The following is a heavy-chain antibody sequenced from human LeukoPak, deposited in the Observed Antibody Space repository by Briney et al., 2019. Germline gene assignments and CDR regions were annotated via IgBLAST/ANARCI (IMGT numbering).Heavy chain of an antibody. CDR3: ARGRGGVQVIYFDY. J-gene: IGHJ4*02. CDR1: GFTFSSYG. V-gene: IGHV3-30*02. D-gene: IGHD1-1*01. CDR2: IRYDGSNK. Sequence: GGSLRLSCAASGFTFSSYGMHWVRQAPGKGLEWVAFIRYDGSNKYYADSVKGRFTISRDNSKNTLYLQMNSLRAEDTAVYYCARGRGGVQVIYFDYWGQGTLVTVSS.